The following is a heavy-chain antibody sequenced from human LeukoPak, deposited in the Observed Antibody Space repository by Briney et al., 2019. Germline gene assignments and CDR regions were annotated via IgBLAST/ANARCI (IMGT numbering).Heavy chain of an antibody. V-gene: IGHV3-30*03. J-gene: IGHJ6*02. D-gene: IGHD3-22*01. CDR2: ISYDGSNK. Sequence: GGSLLLSCAASGFTISDHYMDGGRQAPGKGLEGVAVISYDGSNKYYADSVKGRFTISRDNSTNTLSLQMNSLRAEDTAVYYCATPLYYDSSSTPHYYYYYGMDVWGQGTTVTVSS. CDR1: GFTISDHY. CDR3: ATPLYYDSSSTPHYYYYYGMDV.